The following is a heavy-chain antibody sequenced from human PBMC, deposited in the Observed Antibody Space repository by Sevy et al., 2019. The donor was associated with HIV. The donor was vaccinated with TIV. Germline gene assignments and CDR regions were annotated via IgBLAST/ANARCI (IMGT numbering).Heavy chain of an antibody. CDR1: GFTFRDYP. CDR3: AREHTGSFPDF. V-gene: IGHV3-48*02. Sequence: GGYLRLSCAASGFTFRDYPMNWIRQAPGKGLEWLSYISRASDSIYYADSVMGRFTVSRDNAKNSLYLQMDRLSDEDTAIYYCAREHTGSFPDFWGQGTLVIVSS. D-gene: IGHD1-26*01. CDR2: ISRASDSI. J-gene: IGHJ4*02.